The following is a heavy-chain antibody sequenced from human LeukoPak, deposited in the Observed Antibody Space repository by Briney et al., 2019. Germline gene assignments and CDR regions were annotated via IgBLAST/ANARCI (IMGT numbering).Heavy chain of an antibody. Sequence: GGSLRLSCAASGFTFSSYSVNWVRQAPGKGLEWVSSISSSSSYIYYADSVKGRFTISRDNAKNSLYLQMNSLRAEDTAVYYCASYCSSTSCYPLDYWGQGTLVTVSS. CDR3: ASYCSSTSCYPLDY. V-gene: IGHV3-21*01. D-gene: IGHD2-2*01. CDR2: ISSSSSYI. J-gene: IGHJ4*02. CDR1: GFTFSSYS.